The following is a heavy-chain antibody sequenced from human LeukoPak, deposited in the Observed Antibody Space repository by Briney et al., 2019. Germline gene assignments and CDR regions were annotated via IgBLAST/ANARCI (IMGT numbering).Heavy chain of an antibody. J-gene: IGHJ4*02. V-gene: IGHV3-7*01. CDR1: GFTFRGFL. CDR2: IKQDESEK. CDR3: ARAGSNWNYVY. D-gene: IGHD1-7*01. Sequence: PGRSLRLSCAASGFTFRGFLMSWVRQTPGKGLEWVANIKQDESEKYYADAVKGRFTISRDNTKNSLSLQMNSLTAEDTAVYYCARAGSNWNYVYWGQGTLVTVSS.